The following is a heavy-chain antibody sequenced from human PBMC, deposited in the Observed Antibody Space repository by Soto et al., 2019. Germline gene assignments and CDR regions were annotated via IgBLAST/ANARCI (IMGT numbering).Heavy chain of an antibody. Sequence: SETLSLTCTVSGGSISSYYWSWIRQPPGKGLEWIGYLYYSGSTNYNPSLKSRVTISVDTSKNQFSLKLSSVTAADTAVYYCARAPLTIFGVVNDYYYYYMDAWGKETTVT. CDR1: GGSISSYY. CDR2: LYYSGST. D-gene: IGHD3-3*01. CDR3: ARAPLTIFGVVNDYYYYYMDA. V-gene: IGHV4-59*01. J-gene: IGHJ6*03.